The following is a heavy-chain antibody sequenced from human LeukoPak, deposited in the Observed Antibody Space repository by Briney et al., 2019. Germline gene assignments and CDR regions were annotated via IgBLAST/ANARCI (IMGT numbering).Heavy chain of an antibody. Sequence: SETLSLTCTVSGGSISSSTYYWGWIRQPPGKGLEWIGSIYKSGSTYYNPSLESRVTISLDTSKNQFSLKLSSVTAADTAVYFCARALGYCSGGSRYYFDYWGQGTLVTVSS. CDR2: IYKSGST. D-gene: IGHD2-15*01. V-gene: IGHV4-39*07. CDR3: ARALGYCSGGSRYYFDY. J-gene: IGHJ4*02. CDR1: GGSISSSTYY.